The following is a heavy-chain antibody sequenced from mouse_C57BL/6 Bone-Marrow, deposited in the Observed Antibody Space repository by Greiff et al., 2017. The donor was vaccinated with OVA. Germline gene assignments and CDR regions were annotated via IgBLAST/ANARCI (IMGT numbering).Heavy chain of an antibody. CDR1: GFTFSDYY. CDR2: ISNGGGST. Sequence: EVKLQESGGGLVQPGGSLKLSCAASGFTFSDYYMYWVRQTPEKRLEWVAYISNGGGSTYYPDTVKGRFTISRDNAKNTLYLQMSRLKSEDTAMYYCARPPTVVAGGYWYFDVWGTGTTVTVSS. V-gene: IGHV5-12*01. J-gene: IGHJ1*03. D-gene: IGHD1-1*01. CDR3: ARPPTVVAGGYWYFDV.